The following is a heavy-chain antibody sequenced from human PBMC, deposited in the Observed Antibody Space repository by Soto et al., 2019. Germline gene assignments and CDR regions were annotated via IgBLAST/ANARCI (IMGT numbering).Heavy chain of an antibody. CDR2: IIPIFGTA. CDR3: ARGRPITMIVVGQGYYYYGMDV. D-gene: IGHD3-22*01. CDR1: GGTFSSYA. Sequence: SVKVSCKASGGTFSSYAISWVRQAPGQGLEWMGGIIPIFGTANYAQKFQGRVTITADESTSTAYMELSSLRSEDTAVYYCARGRPITMIVVGQGYYYYGMDVWGQGTTVTVSS. V-gene: IGHV1-69*13. J-gene: IGHJ6*02.